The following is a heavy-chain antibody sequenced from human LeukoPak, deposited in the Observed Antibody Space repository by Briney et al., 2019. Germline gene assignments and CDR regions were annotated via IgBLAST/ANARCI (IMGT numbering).Heavy chain of an antibody. CDR3: ARGPASRRVGYSYGPTWFDP. J-gene: IGHJ5*02. V-gene: IGHV4-34*01. Sequence: PSETLSLTCAVYGGSFSGYYWSWIRQPPGKGLEWIGEINHSGSTNYNPSLKSRVTISVDTSKNQFSLKLSSVTAADTAVYYCARGPASRRVGYSYGPTWFDPWGQGTLVTVSS. D-gene: IGHD5-18*01. CDR2: INHSGST. CDR1: GGSFSGYY.